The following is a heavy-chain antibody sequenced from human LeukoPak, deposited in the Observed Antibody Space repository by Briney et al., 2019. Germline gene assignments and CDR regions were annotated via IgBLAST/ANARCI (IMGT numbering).Heavy chain of an antibody. V-gene: IGHV3-33*01. CDR2: IYYDASNQ. J-gene: IGHJ6*02. CDR1: GFNLISYG. CDR3: ARDPVTYYSASGTYYTHYYGMDV. D-gene: IGHD3-10*01. Sequence: GSSLRLSCAASGFNLISYGMHWVRQAPGKGLEWVAVIYYDASNQYYADSVTGRFTISRDTSKNTLNLQMNSLRAEDTAVYYCARDPVTYYSASGTYYTHYYGMDVWGQGTTVTVSS.